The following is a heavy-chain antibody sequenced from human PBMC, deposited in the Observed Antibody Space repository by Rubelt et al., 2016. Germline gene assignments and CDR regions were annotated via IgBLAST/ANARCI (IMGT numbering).Heavy chain of an antibody. CDR2: IYHSGSI. J-gene: IGHJ6*02. V-gene: IGHV4-4*02. D-gene: IGHD5-18*01. Sequence: QVQLQESGPGLVKPSGTLSLTCAVSGGSISSSNWWIWVRQPPGKGLEWIGEIYHSGSINYHTSLKSRVTISVDKSKNQFYLKLRSVTAADTAVDYCARVNDTAHGMDVWGQGTTVTVSS. CDR1: GGSISSSNW. CDR3: ARVNDTAHGMDV.